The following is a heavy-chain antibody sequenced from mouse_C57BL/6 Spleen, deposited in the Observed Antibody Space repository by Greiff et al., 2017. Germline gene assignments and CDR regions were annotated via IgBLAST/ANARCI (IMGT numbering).Heavy chain of an antibody. CDR2: IHPNSGST. CDR3: ASPLTGSSDY. Sequence: VQLQQPGAELVKPGASVKLSCKASGYTFTSYWMHWVKQRPGQGLEWIGMIHPNSGSTNYNEKFKSKATLTVDKTSSTAYMQLSSLTSEDSAVYYCASPLTGSSDYWGQGTTLTVSS. D-gene: IGHD4-1*01. CDR1: GYTFTSYW. V-gene: IGHV1-64*01. J-gene: IGHJ2*01.